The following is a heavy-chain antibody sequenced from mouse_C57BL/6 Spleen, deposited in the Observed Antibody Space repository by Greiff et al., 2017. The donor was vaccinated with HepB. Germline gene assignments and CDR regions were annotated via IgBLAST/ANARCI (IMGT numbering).Heavy chain of an antibody. CDR3: AKGEKLTY. CDR1: GFTFSDYG. CDR2: ISSGSSTI. V-gene: IGHV5-17*01. J-gene: IGHJ2*01. Sequence: EVQLQESGGGLVKPGGSLKLSCAASGFTFSDYGMHWVRQAPEKGLEWVAYISSGSSTIYYADTVKGRFTISRDNAKNTLFLQMTSLRSEDTAMYYCAKGEKLTYWGQGTTLTVSS.